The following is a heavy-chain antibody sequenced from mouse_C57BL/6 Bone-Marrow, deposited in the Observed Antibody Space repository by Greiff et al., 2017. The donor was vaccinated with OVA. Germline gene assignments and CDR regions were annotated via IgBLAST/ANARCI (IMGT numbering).Heavy chain of an antibody. CDR1: GYSFTGYY. CDR3: AVPSRGFAY. D-gene: IGHD5-1*01. J-gene: IGHJ3*01. CDR2: INPSTGGT. Sequence: VHVKQSGPELVKPGASVKISCKASGYSFTGYYMNWVKQSPEKSLEWIGEINPSTGGTTYNQKFKAKATLTVDKSSSTAYMQLESLTSEDSAVYYCAVPSRGFAYWGQGTLVTVSA. V-gene: IGHV1-42*01.